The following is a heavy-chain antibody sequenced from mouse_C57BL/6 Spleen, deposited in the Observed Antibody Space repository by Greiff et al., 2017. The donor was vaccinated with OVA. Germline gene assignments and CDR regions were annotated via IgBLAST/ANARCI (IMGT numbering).Heavy chain of an antibody. Sequence: QVQLKQPGTELVKPGASVKLSCKASGYTFTSYWMHWVKQRPGQGLEWIGNINPSNGGTNYNEKFKSKATLTVDKSSSTAYMQLSSLTSEDSAVYYCARGRSYDYDAMDYWGQGTSVTVSS. D-gene: IGHD6-5*01. V-gene: IGHV1-53*01. CDR2: INPSNGGT. CDR3: ARGRSYDYDAMDY. CDR1: GYTFTSYW. J-gene: IGHJ4*01.